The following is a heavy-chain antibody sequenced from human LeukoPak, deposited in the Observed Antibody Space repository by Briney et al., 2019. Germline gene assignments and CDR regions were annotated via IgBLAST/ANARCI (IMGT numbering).Heavy chain of an antibody. CDR1: GFTFSSYS. CDR2: ISSSSSYI. V-gene: IGHV3-21*01. Sequence: PGGSLRLSCAASGFTFSSYSMNWVRQAPGKGLEWVSSISSSSSYIYYADSVKGRFTISRDNAKNSLYLQMNSLRAEDTAVYYCARDQLAVAGPPLDSWGPGTLVTVSP. J-gene: IGHJ4*02. D-gene: IGHD6-19*01. CDR3: ARDQLAVAGPPLDS.